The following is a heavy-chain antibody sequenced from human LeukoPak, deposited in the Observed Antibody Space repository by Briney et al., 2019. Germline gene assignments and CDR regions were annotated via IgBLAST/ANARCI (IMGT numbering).Heavy chain of an antibody. D-gene: IGHD2-2*01. CDR2: INHSGGT. Sequence: PSETLSLTCAVYGGSFSGYYWTWIRQPPGKGLEWIGEINHSGGTDYNPSLKSRVTISVDTSKNQFSLKLNSVTAADTAVYYCARGQLRLSNWGQGSLVIVSS. V-gene: IGHV4-34*01. CDR1: GGSFSGYY. J-gene: IGHJ4*02. CDR3: ARGQLRLSN.